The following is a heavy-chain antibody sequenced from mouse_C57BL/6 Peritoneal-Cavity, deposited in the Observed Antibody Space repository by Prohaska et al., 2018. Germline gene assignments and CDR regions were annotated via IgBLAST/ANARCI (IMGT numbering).Heavy chain of an antibody. D-gene: IGHD2-3*01. CDR3: ARWLLRAMDY. CDR2: INPNNEGT. V-gene: IGHV1-26*01. J-gene: IGHJ4*01. Sequence: GKSVGWIGDINPNNEGTSYNQKLKGEATLTVDKYSSTAYMELRSLTSEDSAVYYCARWLLRAMDYWGQGTSVTVSA.